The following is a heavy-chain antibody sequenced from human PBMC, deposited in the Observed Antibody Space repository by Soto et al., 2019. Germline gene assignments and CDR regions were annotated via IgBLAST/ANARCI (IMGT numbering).Heavy chain of an antibody. D-gene: IGHD5-12*01. J-gene: IGHJ4*02. V-gene: IGHV4-34*01. CDR3: ARGGIVATISFDY. CDR2: INHSGST. Sequence: PSETLFLTCAVYGGSFSGYYWSWIRQPPGKGLEWIGEINHSGSTNYNPSLKSRVTISVDTSKNQFSLKLSSVTAADTAVYYCARGGIVATISFDYWGQGTLVTVSS. CDR1: GGSFSGYY.